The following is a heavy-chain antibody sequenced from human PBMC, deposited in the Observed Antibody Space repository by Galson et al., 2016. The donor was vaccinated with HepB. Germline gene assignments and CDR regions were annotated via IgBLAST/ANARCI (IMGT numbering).Heavy chain of an antibody. J-gene: IGHJ4*02. Sequence: SLRLSCAASGFTFTDYWIHWVRQGPRKGLVWVSYINIDGSGTTYADSVKGRFTVSRDNAKKTVYLQMNSLRAEDTAVYYCAREVSSGYYEVFDYWGQGALVTVSS. CDR1: GFTFTDYW. CDR2: INIDGSGT. D-gene: IGHD3-22*01. V-gene: IGHV3-74*03. CDR3: AREVSSGYYEVFDY.